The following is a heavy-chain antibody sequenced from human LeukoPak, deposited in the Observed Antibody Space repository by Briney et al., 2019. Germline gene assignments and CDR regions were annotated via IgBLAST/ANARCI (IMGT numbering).Heavy chain of an antibody. CDR1: GGSISSTTYY. CDR2: LLHVGST. CDR3: ARELRFGVRSDEDAFDI. Sequence: SETLSLTCTVSGGSISSTTYYWGWIRQAPGKGLEWIGSLLHVGSTSYNPSLRSRVTISADTSKNQLSLKVTSVTAADTAVYYCARELRFGVRSDEDAFDIWGQGTMVTVSS. D-gene: IGHD1-26*01. J-gene: IGHJ3*02. V-gene: IGHV4-39*01.